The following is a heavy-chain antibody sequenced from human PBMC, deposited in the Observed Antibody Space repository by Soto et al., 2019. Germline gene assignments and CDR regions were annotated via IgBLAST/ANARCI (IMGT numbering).Heavy chain of an antibody. Sequence: GGSLRLSCAASGFTFSSYGMHWVRQAPGNGLEWVAVISYDGSNKYYADSVKGRFTISRDNSKNTLYLQMNSLRAEDTAVYYCAKDRGFRRFLEWLLPNPPDYWGQGTLVTVSS. J-gene: IGHJ4*02. V-gene: IGHV3-30*18. CDR2: ISYDGSNK. D-gene: IGHD3-3*01. CDR1: GFTFSSYG. CDR3: AKDRGFRRFLEWLLPNPPDY.